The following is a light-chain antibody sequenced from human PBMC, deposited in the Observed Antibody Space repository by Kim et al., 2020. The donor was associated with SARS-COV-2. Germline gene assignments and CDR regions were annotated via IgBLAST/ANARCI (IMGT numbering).Light chain of an antibody. CDR2: DAS. V-gene: IGKV1-5*01. CDR3: QQYNSYPWT. CDR1: QSISNL. J-gene: IGKJ1*01. Sequence: GDRVTITCRASQSISNLLAWYQQKPGKAPKLLIYDASRLQSGVPSRFSGSGSGSEFTLTISSLQPDDFATYYCQQYNSYPWTFGLGTKA.